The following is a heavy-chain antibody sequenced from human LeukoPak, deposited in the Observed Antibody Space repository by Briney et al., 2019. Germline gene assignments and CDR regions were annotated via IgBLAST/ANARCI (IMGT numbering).Heavy chain of an antibody. CDR2: INPNSGGT. J-gene: IGHJ5*02. V-gene: IGHV1-2*02. D-gene: IGHD3-10*01. Sequence: ASVKVSCKASGYTFTGYYMHWVRQAPGQGLEWMGWINPNSGGTNYAQKFQSRVTMTRDTSISTAYMELSRLRSDDTAVYYCARGRGKHLLWFGVFAPWGQGTLVTVSS. CDR1: GYTFTGYY. CDR3: ARGRGKHLLWFGVFAP.